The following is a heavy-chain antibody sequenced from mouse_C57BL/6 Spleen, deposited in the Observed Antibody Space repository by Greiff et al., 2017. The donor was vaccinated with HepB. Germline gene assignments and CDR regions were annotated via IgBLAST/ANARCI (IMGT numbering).Heavy chain of an antibody. CDR1: GYTFTSYW. CDR3: ARYPITTVVGESHFDY. J-gene: IGHJ2*01. Sequence: QVQLQQPGAELVKPGASVKMSCKASGYTFTSYWITWVKQRPGQGLEWIGDIYPGSGSTNYNEKFKSKATLTVDTSSSTAYMQLSSLTSEDSAVYYCARYPITTVVGESHFDYWGQGTTLTVSS. D-gene: IGHD1-1*01. V-gene: IGHV1-55*01. CDR2: IYPGSGST.